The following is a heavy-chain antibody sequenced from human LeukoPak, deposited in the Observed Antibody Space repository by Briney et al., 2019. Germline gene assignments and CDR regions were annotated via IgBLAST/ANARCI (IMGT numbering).Heavy chain of an antibody. V-gene: IGHV1-46*01. Sequence: GASVKVSCKASGYTFSNYYMHWVRQAPGQGLEWMGIINPSGDATSYSQKFQGRASMTRDTSTSTVYMELTSLRFEDTAIYYCARVGGTDWNGGLFDFWGQGTLVIVSS. CDR2: INPSGDAT. J-gene: IGHJ4*02. CDR1: GYTFSNYY. D-gene: IGHD1-1*01. CDR3: ARVGGTDWNGGLFDF.